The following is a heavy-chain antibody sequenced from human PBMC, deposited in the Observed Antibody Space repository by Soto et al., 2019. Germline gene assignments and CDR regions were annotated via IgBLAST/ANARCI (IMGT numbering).Heavy chain of an antibody. D-gene: IGHD1-26*01. Sequence: EVQLLESGGGLVQPGGSLRLSCAASGFTFSSYAMSWVRQAPGKGLEWVSAISGSGGSTYYADSVKGRFTISRDNSKNTLYLQMNSRRAEDTAVYYCAKDLSGSYSPWYFDLWGRGTLVTVSS. CDR1: GFTFSSYA. J-gene: IGHJ2*01. V-gene: IGHV3-23*01. CDR3: AKDLSGSYSPWYFDL. CDR2: ISGSGGST.